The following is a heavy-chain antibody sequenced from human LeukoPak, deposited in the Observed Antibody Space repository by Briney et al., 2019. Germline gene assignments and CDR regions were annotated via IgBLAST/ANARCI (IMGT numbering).Heavy chain of an antibody. CDR1: GYTFTGYY. CDR3: ATSRGYCSSTSCRDDYYFDY. D-gene: IGHD2-2*01. CDR2: INPNNGGT. J-gene: IGHJ4*02. Sequence: ASVKVSCKASGYTFTGYYIHWVRQAPGQGLEWMAWINPNNGGTNYAQKFQDRVTMTRDTSISTAYMELSRLRSDDTAVYYCATSRGYCSSTSCRDDYYFDYWGQGTLVTVSS. V-gene: IGHV1-2*02.